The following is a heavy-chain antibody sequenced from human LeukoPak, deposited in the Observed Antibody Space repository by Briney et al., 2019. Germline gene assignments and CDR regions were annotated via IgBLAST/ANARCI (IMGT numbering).Heavy chain of an antibody. CDR3: ARHVAYSSGWYYFDY. Sequence: SETLSLTCTVSGGSISSYYWSWIRQPPGKGLEWIGYIYYSGSTNYNPSLKSRATISVDTSKNQFSLKLSSVTAADTAVYYCARHVAYSSGWYYFDYWGQGTLVTVSS. V-gene: IGHV4-59*08. CDR1: GGSISSYY. D-gene: IGHD6-19*01. CDR2: IYYSGST. J-gene: IGHJ4*02.